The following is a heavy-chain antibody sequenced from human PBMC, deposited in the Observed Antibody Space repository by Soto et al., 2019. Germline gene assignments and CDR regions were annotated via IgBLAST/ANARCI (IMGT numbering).Heavy chain of an antibody. CDR1: GFTFSSYW. V-gene: IGHV3-7*01. D-gene: IGHD4-17*01. Sequence: GGSLRLSCAASGFTFSSYWMSWVRQAQGKGLEGVANIKQDGSEKYYVYSVKGRFTISRENANNSLYLQMNSLRAEDPAVYYCARDRRARTVTNPPSRVRGGDYWGQGTLVTVSS. CDR3: ARDRRARTVTNPPSRVRGGDY. J-gene: IGHJ4*02. CDR2: IKQDGSEK.